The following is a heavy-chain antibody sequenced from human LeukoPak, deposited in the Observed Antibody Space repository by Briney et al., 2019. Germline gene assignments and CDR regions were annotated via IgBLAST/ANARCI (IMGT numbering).Heavy chain of an antibody. CDR1: GFTFDDYA. V-gene: IGHV3-43D*03. CDR2: ITWDGGSI. CDR3: AKDGTNYFDY. J-gene: IGHJ4*02. Sequence: GGSLRLSCAASGFTFDDYAMHWVRQAPGKGLEWVSLITWDGGSIYYADSVKGRFTISRDNSKNSLYLQMSSLRAEDTALYYCAKDGTNYFDYWGQGTLVTVSS. D-gene: IGHD3/OR15-3a*01.